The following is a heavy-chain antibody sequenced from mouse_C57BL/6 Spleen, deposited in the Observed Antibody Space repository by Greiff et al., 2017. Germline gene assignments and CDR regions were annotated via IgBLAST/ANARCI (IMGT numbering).Heavy chain of an antibody. D-gene: IGHD1-1*01. V-gene: IGHV3-6*01. J-gene: IGHJ3*01. Sequence: EVKLQESGPGLVKPSQSLSLTCSVTGYSITSGYYWNWIRQFPGNKLEWMGYISYDGSNNYNPSLKNRISITRDTSKNQFFLKLNSVTTEDTATCYCARGEHGYGFAYWGQGTLVTVSA. CDR3: ARGEHGYGFAY. CDR2: ISYDGSN. CDR1: GYSITSGYY.